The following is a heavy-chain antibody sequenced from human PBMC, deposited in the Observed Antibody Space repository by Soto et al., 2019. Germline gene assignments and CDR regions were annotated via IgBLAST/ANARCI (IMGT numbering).Heavy chain of an antibody. D-gene: IGHD1-26*01. Sequence: PGGSLRLSCAASGFAFHGYTINWVRQAPGRGLEWVSSISGSSTYIYYADSVKGRFTISRDNAKNSLYLQMNSLRVEDTAVYYCSGASVHLSMDIWGQGTKVTVSS. J-gene: IGHJ6*02. CDR1: GFAFHGYT. CDR3: SGASVHLSMDI. CDR2: ISGSSTYI. V-gene: IGHV3-21*01.